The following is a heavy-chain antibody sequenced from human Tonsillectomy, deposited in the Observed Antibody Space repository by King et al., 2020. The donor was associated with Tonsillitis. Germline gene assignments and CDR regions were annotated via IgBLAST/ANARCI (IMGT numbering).Heavy chain of an antibody. V-gene: IGHV3-30*04. CDR1: GFTFSGYA. CDR2: MSYDGSNK. D-gene: IGHD1-26*01. CDR3: AGVGA. Sequence: VQLVESGGGVVQPGRSLRLSCAASGFTFSGYAMHWVRQAPGKGLEWVAVMSYDGSNKDCADSVKGRFIISRDNSKNTLYLEMNSLRVEDTAVYYCAGVGAWGQGTLVTVSS. J-gene: IGHJ5*02.